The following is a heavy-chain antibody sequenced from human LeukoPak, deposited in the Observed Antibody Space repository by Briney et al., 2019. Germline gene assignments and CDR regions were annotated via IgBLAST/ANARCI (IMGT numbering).Heavy chain of an antibody. J-gene: IGHJ4*02. CDR3: ARESDGGSSGKGLDW. V-gene: IGHV3-48*02. CDR1: VFMFTSFR. CDR2: ISSPSTNI. Sequence: GGSLRLSCAASVFMFTSFRMNWVRQAPGKGLEWVAYISSPSTNIYYVDSVKGRFTISRDNAKNSLYLQMNSLRDEDTAVYYCARESDGGSSGKGLDWWGQGTLVTVSS. D-gene: IGHD3-16*01.